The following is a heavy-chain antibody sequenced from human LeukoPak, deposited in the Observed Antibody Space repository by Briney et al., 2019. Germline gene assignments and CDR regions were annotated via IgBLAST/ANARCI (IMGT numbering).Heavy chain of an antibody. Sequence: PGGSLRLSCAASGFTFSNYWMHWVRQAPGKGLVWVSRINSDGSSTSYADFVKGRFTISRDNAKNTLYLQMNSLRAEDTAVYYCARDHYGSGSYYILGGMDVWGQGTTVTVSS. CDR2: INSDGSST. D-gene: IGHD3-10*01. CDR1: GFTFSNYW. CDR3: ARDHYGSGSYYILGGMDV. J-gene: IGHJ6*02. V-gene: IGHV3-74*01.